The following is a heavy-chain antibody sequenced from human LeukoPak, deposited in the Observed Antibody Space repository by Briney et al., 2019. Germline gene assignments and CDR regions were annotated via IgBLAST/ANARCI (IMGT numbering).Heavy chain of an antibody. J-gene: IGHJ4*02. Sequence: GGSLRLSCAASGFTFSNYAMSWVRQTPGMRLEWVSAISGFGGSTYNADFVKGRFTISRDNSKNTLYLQMNSLRAEDTAIYYCAKSPYSGSYGYWGQGTLVTVSS. V-gene: IGHV3-23*01. CDR2: ISGFGGST. CDR3: AKSPYSGSYGY. CDR1: GFTFSNYA. D-gene: IGHD1-26*01.